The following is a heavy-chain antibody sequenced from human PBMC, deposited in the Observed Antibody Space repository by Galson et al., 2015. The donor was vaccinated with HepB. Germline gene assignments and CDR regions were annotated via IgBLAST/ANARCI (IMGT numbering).Heavy chain of an antibody. CDR1: GGSISSGGYY. CDR2: IYYSGST. V-gene: IGHV4-31*03. CDR3: VRDNTDPRNNYGMDV. Sequence: TLSLTCTVSGGSISSGGYYWSWIRQHPGKGLEWIGYIYYSGSTYYNPSLKSRVTISVDTSKNQFSLKLSSVTAADTAVYYCVRDNTDPRNNYGMDVWGQGTTVTVSS. J-gene: IGHJ6*02.